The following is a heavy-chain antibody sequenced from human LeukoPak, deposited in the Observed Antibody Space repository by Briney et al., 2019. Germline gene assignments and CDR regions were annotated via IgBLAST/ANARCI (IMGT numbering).Heavy chain of an antibody. Sequence: ASVKVSCKASGYTFTSYYMHWVRQAPGQGLQWMGWINPKSGDTNYAQKFQGRVTMTRDTSISTAYMELSRLTSDDTAVYYCARLMTAEDNGDYVFPWGQGTLVTVSS. J-gene: IGHJ5*02. CDR2: INPKSGDT. D-gene: IGHD4-17*01. CDR3: ARLMTAEDNGDYVFP. V-gene: IGHV1-2*02. CDR1: GYTFTSYY.